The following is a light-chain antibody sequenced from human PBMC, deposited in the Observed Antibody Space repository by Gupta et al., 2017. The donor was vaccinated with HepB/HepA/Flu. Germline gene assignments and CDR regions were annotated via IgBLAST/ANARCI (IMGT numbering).Light chain of an antibody. CDR1: QSVSSN. J-gene: IGKJ1*01. CDR2: GAS. Sequence: IVITQSPATLYVSPGERATLSCRASQSVSSNLAWYQQKPGQAPRLLIYGASTRATGIPARFSGSGSGTEFILTIISLQSEDFAVYYCQQYNNRPPWTFGQGTKVEIK. V-gene: IGKV3-15*01. CDR3: QQYNNRPPWT.